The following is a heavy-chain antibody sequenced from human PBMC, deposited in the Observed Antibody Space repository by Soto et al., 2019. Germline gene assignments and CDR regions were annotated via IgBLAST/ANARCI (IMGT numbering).Heavy chain of an antibody. Sequence: GGSLRLSCTASGFTFSRYSMNWVRQAPGKGLEWVASISSASNDITYADSVKGRLIISRDNAKNSLFLQMNDLRPEDTALYYCARVAYWGQGTLVTVSS. CDR2: ISSASNDI. CDR1: GFTFSRYS. CDR3: ARVAY. J-gene: IGHJ4*02. V-gene: IGHV3-21*06.